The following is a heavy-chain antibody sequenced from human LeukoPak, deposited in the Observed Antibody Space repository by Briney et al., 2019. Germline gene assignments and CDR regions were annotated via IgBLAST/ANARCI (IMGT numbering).Heavy chain of an antibody. D-gene: IGHD3-22*01. Sequence: SETLSLTCTVSGGSISTSSYYWGWIRQPPGKGLEWIGNIYYSGSTYYNPSLKSRVTIPVDTSKNQFSLKLSSVTAADTAVYYCARLPHNYDRSGYVYWGQGTPVTVSS. J-gene: IGHJ4*02. CDR2: IYYSGST. CDR1: GGSISTSSYY. CDR3: ARLPHNYDRSGYVY. V-gene: IGHV4-39*01.